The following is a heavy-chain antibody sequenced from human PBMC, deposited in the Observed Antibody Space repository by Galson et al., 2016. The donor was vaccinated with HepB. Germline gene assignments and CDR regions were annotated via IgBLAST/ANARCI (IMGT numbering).Heavy chain of an antibody. J-gene: IGHJ4*02. CDR1: GFTFSTYS. V-gene: IGHV3-48*02. CDR3: ARGWYSNSSPCFDY. Sequence: SLRLSCAASGFTFSTYSMNWVRQAPGKGLEWVSYISSGSSTIYYADSRKGRFTISRDDAKNSLYQQMNSLRDEDTAAYYCARGWYSNSSPCFDYWGQGTLVTVSS. CDR2: ISSGSSTI. D-gene: IGHD6-6*01.